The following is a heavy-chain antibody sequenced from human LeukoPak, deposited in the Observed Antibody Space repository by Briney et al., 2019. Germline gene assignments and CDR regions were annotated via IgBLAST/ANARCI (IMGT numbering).Heavy chain of an antibody. V-gene: IGHV4-59*01. Sequence: SETLSLTCSVSGASISSDYWSWIRQPPGKGLEWIGYIYYSGSTNYNPSLKSRVTISVDTSKNQFSLKLSSVTAADTAVYYCARVGYYYDSGGYSYYFDYWGQGTLVTVSS. CDR2: IYYSGST. CDR3: ARVGYYYDSGGYSYYFDY. CDR1: GASISSDY. J-gene: IGHJ4*02. D-gene: IGHD3-22*01.